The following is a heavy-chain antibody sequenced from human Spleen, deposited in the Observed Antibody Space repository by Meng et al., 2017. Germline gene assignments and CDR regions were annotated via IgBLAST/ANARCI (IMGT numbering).Heavy chain of an antibody. Sequence: SETLSLTCAVSGYSISSGYYWGWIRQPPGKGLEWIGSIYHSGSTYYNPSLKSRVTISVDTSKNQFSLKLSSVTAADTAVYYCARLLWFGELTSRQNWFDPWGQGTLVTVSS. D-gene: IGHD3-10*01. CDR3: ARLLWFGELTSRQNWFDP. J-gene: IGHJ5*02. CDR1: GYSISSGYY. CDR2: IYHSGST. V-gene: IGHV4-38-2*01.